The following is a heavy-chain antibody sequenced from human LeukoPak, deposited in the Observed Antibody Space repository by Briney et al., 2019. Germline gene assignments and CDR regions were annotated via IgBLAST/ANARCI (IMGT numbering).Heavy chain of an antibody. Sequence: GASVKVSCRASGYTFTGYYMHWVRQAPGQGLEWMGWINPNSGATNYAQRFQGRVTMTRDTSINTAYLALSRLRSDDTAVYYCARDQMTGFFVSGTYYKNGFDPWGQGTLVTVSS. CDR1: GYTFTGYY. D-gene: IGHD3-10*01. V-gene: IGHV1-2*02. CDR2: INPNSGAT. J-gene: IGHJ5*02. CDR3: ARDQMTGFFVSGTYYKNGFDP.